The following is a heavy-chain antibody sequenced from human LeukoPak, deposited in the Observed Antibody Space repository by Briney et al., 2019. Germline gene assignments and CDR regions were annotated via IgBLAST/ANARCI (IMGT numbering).Heavy chain of an antibody. V-gene: IGHV1-3*01. CDR2: INAGNGNT. CDR1: GYTFTIYT. Sequence: ASVKASCKASGYTFTIYTMHWVRQAPGQRLEWMGWINAGNGNTKYPQKFQGRVTITRDTSASTAYMELSSLRSEDTAVYYCARGSPAGNSFHLDYWGQGTPVTVSS. CDR3: ARGSPAGNSFHLDY. J-gene: IGHJ4*02. D-gene: IGHD4-23*01.